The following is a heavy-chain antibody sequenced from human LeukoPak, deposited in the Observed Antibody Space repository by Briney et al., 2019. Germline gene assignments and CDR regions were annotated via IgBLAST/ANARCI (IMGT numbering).Heavy chain of an antibody. CDR3: ARFSSIAAAFDY. CDR1: GVSISSYY. Sequence: SETLSLTCTVSGVSISSYYWSWIRQPPGKGLEWIGYIYYSGSTNYNPSLKSRVTISVDTSKNQFSLKLSSVTAADTAVYYCARFSSIAAAFDYWGQGTLVTVSS. D-gene: IGHD6-13*01. CDR2: IYYSGST. J-gene: IGHJ4*02. V-gene: IGHV4-59*01.